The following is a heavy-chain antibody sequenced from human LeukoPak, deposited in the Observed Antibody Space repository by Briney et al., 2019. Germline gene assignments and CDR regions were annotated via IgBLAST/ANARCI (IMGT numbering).Heavy chain of an antibody. CDR1: GFAFSTYS. V-gene: IGHV3-48*01. Sequence: GGSLRLSCAASGFAFSTYSMNWVRQAPGKGLEWVSYISSSSSTIYYADSVKGRFTISRDNAKNSLYLQMNSLRAEDTAVYYCARGSTYYDSSGQVPFDYWGQGALVTVSS. D-gene: IGHD3-22*01. CDR3: ARGSTYYDSSGQVPFDY. J-gene: IGHJ4*02. CDR2: ISSSSSTI.